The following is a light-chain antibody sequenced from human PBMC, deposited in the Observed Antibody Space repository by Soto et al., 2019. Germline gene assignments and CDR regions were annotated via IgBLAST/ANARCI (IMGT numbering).Light chain of an antibody. V-gene: IGKV1-5*01. Sequence: DIQMTQSPSTLSAFVGDRVTITCRASQIIRNWLAWYQQKPGKAPKLLIYDVSSLESGVPSRFSGSGSGTEFTLTISSLQPDDFATYYCQQYNSYPWTFGQGTKVEIK. J-gene: IGKJ1*01. CDR2: DVS. CDR3: QQYNSYPWT. CDR1: QIIRNW.